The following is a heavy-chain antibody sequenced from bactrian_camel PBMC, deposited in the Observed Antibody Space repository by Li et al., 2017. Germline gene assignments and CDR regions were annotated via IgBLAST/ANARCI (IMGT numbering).Heavy chain of an antibody. CDR1: GFTFSSYW. V-gene: IGHV3S25*01. Sequence: QLVESGGGLVQPGGSLGLACAASGFTFSSYWVYWVRQAPGKGLEWVSAINSGSVNTYYPDSVKGRFTISRDNAENTVYLQMNSLKPEDTALYYCVRDHRPGYWDYGMDYWGQGTQVTVS. J-gene: IGHJ7*01. D-gene: IGHD2*01. CDR2: INSGSVNT.